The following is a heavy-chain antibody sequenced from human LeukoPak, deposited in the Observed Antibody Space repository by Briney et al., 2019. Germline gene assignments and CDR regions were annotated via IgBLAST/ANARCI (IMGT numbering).Heavy chain of an antibody. V-gene: IGHV4-39*01. Sequence: PSETLSLTCTVSGGSISSSSYYWGWIRQPPGKGLVWIGSIYYSGSTYYNPSLKSRVTISVDTSKNQFSLKLSSVTAADTAVYYCARLGIYLPFDYWGQGTLVTVSS. D-gene: IGHD7-27*01. CDR1: GGSISSSSYY. CDR2: IYYSGST. CDR3: ARLGIYLPFDY. J-gene: IGHJ4*02.